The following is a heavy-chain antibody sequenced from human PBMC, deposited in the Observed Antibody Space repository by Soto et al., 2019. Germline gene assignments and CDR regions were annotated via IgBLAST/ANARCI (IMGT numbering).Heavy chain of an antibody. CDR1: GFTFSSYG. Sequence: PGGSLRLSCAASGFTFSSYGMHWVRQAPGKGLEWVAVISYDGSNKYYADSVKSRFTISRDNSKNTMYLQMNSLRAEDTAVYYCARDPPDDSSGYYSFDYWGQGTLVTVSS. V-gene: IGHV3-30*03. J-gene: IGHJ4*02. CDR3: ARDPPDDSSGYYSFDY. D-gene: IGHD3-22*01. CDR2: ISYDGSNK.